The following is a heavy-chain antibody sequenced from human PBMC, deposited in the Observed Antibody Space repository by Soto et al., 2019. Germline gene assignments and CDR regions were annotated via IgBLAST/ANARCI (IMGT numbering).Heavy chain of an antibody. V-gene: IGHV3-21*01. D-gene: IGHD6-6*01. CDR2: ISSSSSYI. Sequence: PGGSLRLSCAASGFTFSSYSMNWVRQAPGKGLEWVSSISSSSSYIYYADSVKGRFTISRDNAKNSLYLQMNSLRAEDTAVYYCARITVIAARPDYWGQGTLVTVSS. J-gene: IGHJ4*02. CDR3: ARITVIAARPDY. CDR1: GFTFSSYS.